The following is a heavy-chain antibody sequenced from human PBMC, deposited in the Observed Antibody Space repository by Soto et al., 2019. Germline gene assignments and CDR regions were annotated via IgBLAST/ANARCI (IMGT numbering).Heavy chain of an antibody. J-gene: IGHJ4*02. CDR1: GGSTSSDNY. CDR3: AREGGESSDGLYYFDS. D-gene: IGHD3-16*01. CDR2: IHYSGNT. V-gene: IGHV4-30-4*01. Sequence: SETLSLTCTVSGGSTSSDNYWSFIRQPPGKGLEWIGHIHYSGNTDYNPSLKSRLAISIDTSKNQFSLKLSSVTAADTAVYFCAREGGESSDGLYYFDSWGQGSLVTVSS.